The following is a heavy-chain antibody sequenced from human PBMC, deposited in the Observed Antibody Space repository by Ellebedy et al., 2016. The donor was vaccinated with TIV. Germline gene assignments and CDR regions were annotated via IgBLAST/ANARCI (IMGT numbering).Heavy chain of an antibody. CDR3: ARDLTPGETGPNYYYYYAMDV. Sequence: SVKVSXKASGGTFSSYAISWVRQAPGQGLEWMGGIIPIFGTANYAQKFQGRVTITADESTSTAYMELSSLRSEDTAVYYSARDLTPGETGPNYYYYYAMDVWGQGTTVTVSS. CDR2: IIPIFGTA. V-gene: IGHV1-69*13. J-gene: IGHJ6*02. CDR1: GGTFSSYA. D-gene: IGHD3-10*01.